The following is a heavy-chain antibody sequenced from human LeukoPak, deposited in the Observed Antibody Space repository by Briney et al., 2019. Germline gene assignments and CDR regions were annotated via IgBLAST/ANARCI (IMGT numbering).Heavy chain of an antibody. CDR2: INHSGSI. CDR3: ARATTMVRGVMGAYDY. J-gene: IGHJ4*02. V-gene: IGHV4-34*01. CDR1: GGSFSGYY. Sequence: SETLSLTCAVYGGSFSGYYWSWIRQPPGKGLEWIGEINHSGSINYNPSLKSRVTISVDTSKNQFSLKLSSVTAADTAVYYCARATTMVRGVMGAYDYWGQGTLVTVSS. D-gene: IGHD3-10*01.